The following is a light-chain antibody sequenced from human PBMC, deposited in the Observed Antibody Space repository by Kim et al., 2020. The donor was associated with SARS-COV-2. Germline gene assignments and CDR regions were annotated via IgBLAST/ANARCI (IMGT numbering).Light chain of an antibody. Sequence: QAGLTQPPSVSKALRQTATLTCTGNSNNVGNEGAAWLQQHQGHPPKLLSYRNNNRPSGISDRFSASRSGNTASLTITGLQPEDEADYYCSTWDNSLSAWVFGGGTKVTVL. CDR1: SNNVGNEG. CDR3: STWDNSLSAWV. CDR2: RNN. J-gene: IGLJ3*02. V-gene: IGLV10-54*04.